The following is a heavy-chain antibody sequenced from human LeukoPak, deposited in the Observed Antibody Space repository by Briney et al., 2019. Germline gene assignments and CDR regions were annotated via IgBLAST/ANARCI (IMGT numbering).Heavy chain of an antibody. V-gene: IGHV4-59*01. CDR3: ARDTLHYYDNFPNGVYAFDI. CDR2: IYYSGST. CDR1: GGSISSYY. Sequence: TPSETLSLTCTVSGGSISSYYWSWIRQPPGKGLEWIGYIYYSGSTNYNPSLKSRVTISVDTSKNQFSLKLSSVTAADTAVYYCARDTLHYYDNFPNGVYAFDIWGQGTMVTVSS. J-gene: IGHJ3*02. D-gene: IGHD3-22*01.